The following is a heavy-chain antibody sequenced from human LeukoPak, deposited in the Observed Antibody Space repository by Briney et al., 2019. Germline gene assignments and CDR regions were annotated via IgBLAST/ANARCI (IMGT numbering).Heavy chain of an antibody. Sequence: GGSLRLSCGASGFTFSSYAMHWVRQAPGKGLEWVAVISYDGSNKYYADSVKGRFTISRDNSKNTLYLQMNSLRAEDTAVYYCARDKYSSGWADYWGQGTLVTVSS. CDR2: ISYDGSNK. CDR1: GFTFSSYA. CDR3: ARDKYSSGWADY. D-gene: IGHD6-19*01. J-gene: IGHJ4*02. V-gene: IGHV3-30*04.